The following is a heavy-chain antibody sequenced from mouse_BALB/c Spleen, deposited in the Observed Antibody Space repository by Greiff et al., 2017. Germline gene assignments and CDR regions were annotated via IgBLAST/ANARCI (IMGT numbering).Heavy chain of an antibody. D-gene: IGHD1-1*01. CDR3: TPSYYYGSPWFAY. V-gene: IGHV1S22*01. CDR2: IYPGSGST. J-gene: IGHJ3*01. CDR1: GYTFTSYW. Sequence: LQQPGSELVRPGASVKLSCKASGYTFTSYWMHWVKQRHGQGLEWIGNIYPGSGSTNYDEKFKSKGTLTVDTSSSTAYMHLSSLTSEDSAVYYCTPSYYYGSPWFAYWGQGTLVTVSA.